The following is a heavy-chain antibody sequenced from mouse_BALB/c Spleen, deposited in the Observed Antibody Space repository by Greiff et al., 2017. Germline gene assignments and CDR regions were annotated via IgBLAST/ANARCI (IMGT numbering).Heavy chain of an antibody. Sequence: VQLQQSGGGLVQPGGSLRLSCATSGFTFTDYYMSWVRQPPGKALEWLGFIRNKANGYTTEYSASVKGRFTISRDNSQSILYLQMNTLRAEDSATYYCARDPLYYYAMDYWGQGTSVTVSS. CDR1: GFTFTDYY. CDR3: ARDPLYYYAMDY. J-gene: IGHJ4*01. CDR2: IRNKANGYTT. V-gene: IGHV7-3*02.